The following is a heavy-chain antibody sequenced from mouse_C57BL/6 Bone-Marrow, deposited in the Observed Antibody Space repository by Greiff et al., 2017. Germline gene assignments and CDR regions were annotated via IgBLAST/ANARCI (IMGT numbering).Heavy chain of an antibody. CDR2: ISYSGST. J-gene: IGHJ4*01. CDR1: GYSITSGYD. D-gene: IGHD2-3*01. Sequence: EVMLVESGPGMVKPSQSLSLTCTVTGYSITSGYDWHWIRHFPGNKLEWMGYISYSGSTNYNPSLKSRISITHDTSKNHFFLKLNSVTTEDTATYYCARGQWLLRAMDYWGQGTSVTVSS. V-gene: IGHV3-1*01. CDR3: ARGQWLLRAMDY.